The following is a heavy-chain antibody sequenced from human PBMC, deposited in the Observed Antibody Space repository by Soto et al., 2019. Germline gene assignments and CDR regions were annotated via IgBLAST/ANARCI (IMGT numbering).Heavy chain of an antibody. CDR1: GGTFSSYA. D-gene: IGHD2-2*01. Sequence: ASVKVSCKASGGTFSSYAISWVRQAPGQGLVWMGGIIPIFGTANYAQKFQGRVTITADESTSTAYMELSSLRSEDTAVYYCARGEGDYCSSTSCYPGAGYYYYGMDVWGQGTTVTVSS. CDR3: ARGEGDYCSSTSCYPGAGYYYYGMDV. J-gene: IGHJ6*02. CDR2: IIPIFGTA. V-gene: IGHV1-69*13.